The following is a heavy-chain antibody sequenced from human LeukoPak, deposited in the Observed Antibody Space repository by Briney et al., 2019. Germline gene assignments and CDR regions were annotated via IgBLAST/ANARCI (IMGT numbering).Heavy chain of an antibody. CDR1: GFTFSSYS. Sequence: PGGSLRLSCAASGFTFSSYSMNWVRQAPGKGLEWVSSISSSSSYIYYADSVKGRFTISRDNAKNSLYLQMNSLRAEDTAVYYCARDSRRAAAGPGFDYWGQGTLVTVSS. D-gene: IGHD6-13*01. CDR2: ISSSSSYI. J-gene: IGHJ4*02. CDR3: ARDSRRAAAGPGFDY. V-gene: IGHV3-21*01.